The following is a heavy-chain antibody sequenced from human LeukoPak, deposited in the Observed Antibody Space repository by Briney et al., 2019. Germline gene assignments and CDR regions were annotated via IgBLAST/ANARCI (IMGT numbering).Heavy chain of an antibody. D-gene: IGHD3-3*01. J-gene: IGHJ4*02. V-gene: IGHV3-7*01. CDR3: ATDRGWRTSGYYLYYFEY. Sequence: GGSLRLPCAASGFIFTNYFMSWVRQAPGKGLEWVASIKHDGSEKYYVDSVRGRFTISRDNTMNSLYLQMSSLRAEDTAVYYCATDRGWRTSGYYLYYFEYWGQGTLVTYSS. CDR2: IKHDGSEK. CDR1: GFIFTNYF.